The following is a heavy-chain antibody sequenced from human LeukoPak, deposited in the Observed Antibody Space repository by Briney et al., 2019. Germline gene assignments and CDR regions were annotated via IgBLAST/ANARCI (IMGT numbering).Heavy chain of an antibody. Sequence: SETLSLTCAVYGGSFSGYYWSWIRQPPGKGLEWIGEINHSGSTNYNPSLKSRVTISVDTSKNQFSLKLSSVTAADTAVYYCARGFQLGTVWYFNLWAVAPWSLSPQ. CDR1: GGSFSGYY. D-gene: IGHD7-27*01. V-gene: IGHV4-34*01. CDR3: ARGFQLGTVWYFNL. CDR2: INHSGST. J-gene: IGHJ2*01.